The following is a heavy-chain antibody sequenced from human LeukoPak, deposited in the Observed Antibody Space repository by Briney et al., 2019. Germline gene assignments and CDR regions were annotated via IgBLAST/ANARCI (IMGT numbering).Heavy chain of an antibody. Sequence: SETLSLTCTVSGGSISSSSYYWGWIRQPPGKGLEWIGSIYYSGSTYYNPSLKSRVTISVDTSKNQFSLKLSSVTAADTAVYYCARGYAFDIWGQGTMVTVSS. CDR1: GGSISSSSYY. V-gene: IGHV4-39*07. J-gene: IGHJ3*02. CDR3: ARGYAFDI. CDR2: IYYSGST.